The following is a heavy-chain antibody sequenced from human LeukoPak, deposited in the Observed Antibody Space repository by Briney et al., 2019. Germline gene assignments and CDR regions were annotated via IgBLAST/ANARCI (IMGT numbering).Heavy chain of an antibody. Sequence: GGSLRLSCAASGFTFSSYEMNWVRQAPGKGLEWVSYISSSGSTIYYADSVKGRFTISRDNAKNSLYLQMNSLRAEDTAVYYCARDKWFGELLFPDAFDIWGQGTMVTVSS. CDR1: GFTFSSYE. CDR2: ISSSGSTI. V-gene: IGHV3-48*03. J-gene: IGHJ3*02. D-gene: IGHD3-10*01. CDR3: ARDKWFGELLFPDAFDI.